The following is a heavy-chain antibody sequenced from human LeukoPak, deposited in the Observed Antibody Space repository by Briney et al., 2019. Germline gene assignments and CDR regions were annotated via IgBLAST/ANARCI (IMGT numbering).Heavy chain of an antibody. J-gene: IGHJ4*02. V-gene: IGHV1-18*04. Sequence: ASVKVSCKASGYTFTSYYMHWVRQAPGQGLEWMGWISAYNGNTNYAQKLQGRVTMTTDTSTSTAYMEVRSLRSDDTAVYYCARDEEGFDYWGQGTLVTVSS. CDR2: ISAYNGNT. CDR1: GYTFTSYY. CDR3: ARDEEGFDY.